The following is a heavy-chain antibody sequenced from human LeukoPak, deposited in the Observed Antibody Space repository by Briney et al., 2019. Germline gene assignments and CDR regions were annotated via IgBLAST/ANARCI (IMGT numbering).Heavy chain of an antibody. V-gene: IGHV3-13*01. Sequence: GGSLRLSCAASGFTLSSYDMHWVRQPTGKGLEWVSAIGTAGDTYYPGSVKGRFTISRENAKNSLYLQMNSLRAGDTAVYYCARAGNYDYFDYWGQGTLVTVSS. CDR2: IGTAGDT. CDR3: ARAGNYDYFDY. D-gene: IGHD1-7*01. CDR1: GFTLSSYD. J-gene: IGHJ4*02.